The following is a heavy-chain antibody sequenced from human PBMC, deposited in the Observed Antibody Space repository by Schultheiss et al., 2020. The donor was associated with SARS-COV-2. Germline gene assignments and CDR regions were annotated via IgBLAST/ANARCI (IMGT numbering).Heavy chain of an antibody. CDR1: GGTFSSYA. J-gene: IGHJ6*02. V-gene: IGHV1-69*13. Sequence: SVKVSCRASGGTFSSYAISWVRQAPGQGLEWMGGIIPIFGTANYAQKFQGRVTITADESTSTAYMELSSLRSEDTAVYYCAKERGSGSYYHSRGLDVWGQGTTVTVSS. CDR2: IIPIFGTA. CDR3: AKERGSGSYYHSRGLDV. D-gene: IGHD3-10*01.